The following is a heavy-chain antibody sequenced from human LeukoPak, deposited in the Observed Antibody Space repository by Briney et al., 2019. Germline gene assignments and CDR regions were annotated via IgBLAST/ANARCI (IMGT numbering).Heavy chain of an antibody. CDR1: GGSLSGYY. J-gene: IGHJ4*02. Sequence: SETLSLTCAAYGGSLSGYYWSWIRQPPGKGLEWIGEINHSGSTKYNPSLKSRVTISVDTSKNQFSLKLNSVTAADTAVYYCAREGNVLRYFDWLLHRPLYFDYWGQGTLVTVSS. D-gene: IGHD3-9*01. CDR2: INHSGST. CDR3: AREGNVLRYFDWLLHRPLYFDY. V-gene: IGHV4-34*01.